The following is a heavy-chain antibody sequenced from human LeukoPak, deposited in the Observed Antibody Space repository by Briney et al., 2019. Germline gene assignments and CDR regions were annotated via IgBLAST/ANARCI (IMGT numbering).Heavy chain of an antibody. J-gene: IGHJ3*02. D-gene: IGHD1-26*01. V-gene: IGHV3-13*01. Sequence: GGSLRLSCAASGFTFSSYDMHWVRQATGKGLEWVSAIGTAGDTYYPGSVKGRFTISRENAKNSLYLQMNSLRAGDTAVYYCAKSLSGSYWLDAFDMWGQGTMVTVSS. CDR1: GFTFSSYD. CDR3: AKSLSGSYWLDAFDM. CDR2: IGTAGDT.